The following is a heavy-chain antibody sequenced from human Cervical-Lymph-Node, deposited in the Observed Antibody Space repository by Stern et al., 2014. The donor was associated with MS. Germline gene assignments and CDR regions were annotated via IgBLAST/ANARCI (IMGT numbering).Heavy chain of an antibody. J-gene: IGHJ4*02. CDR2: YHHSGTT. V-gene: IGHV4-4*02. Sequence: QVQLQESGPGLVKPSGTLSLTCDVSGASISNTNWWGWVRHPPAMGLEWIGEYHHSGTTNYKSSLKSRVTMSVDKSRNEFSLELKSGTAADTAVYFCARVHSGYDWFDYWGQGILVTVSS. CDR3: ARVHSGYDWFDY. D-gene: IGHD5-12*01. CDR1: GASISNTNW.